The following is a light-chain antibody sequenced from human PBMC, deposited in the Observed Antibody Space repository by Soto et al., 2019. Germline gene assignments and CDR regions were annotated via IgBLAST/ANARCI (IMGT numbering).Light chain of an antibody. CDR2: DVR. Sequence: QSVLTQPLSVSESPGQSVTISCTGTSSDIGAYNSVSWYQQHPGKAPKLVISDVRKRPSGVPDRFSASKSGNTASLTISGLQAEDEADYYCCSYAGSSFMVFGNRTKLTVL. V-gene: IGLV2-11*01. J-gene: IGLJ1*01. CDR1: SSDIGAYNS. CDR3: CSYAGSSFMV.